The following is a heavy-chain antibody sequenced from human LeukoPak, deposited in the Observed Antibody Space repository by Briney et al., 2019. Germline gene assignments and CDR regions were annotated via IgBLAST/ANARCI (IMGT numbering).Heavy chain of an antibody. Sequence: PGGSLRLSCAASGFTFSDYYMSWIRQAPGEGLEYISYIGSSGTTLFYADSMKGRFTISRDNAKNSLYLEMNNLRAEDTAVYYCARRRDYLDYWGQGTLVTVSS. CDR3: ARRRDYLDY. CDR1: GFTFSDYY. J-gene: IGHJ4*02. V-gene: IGHV3-11*01. CDR2: IGSSGTTL.